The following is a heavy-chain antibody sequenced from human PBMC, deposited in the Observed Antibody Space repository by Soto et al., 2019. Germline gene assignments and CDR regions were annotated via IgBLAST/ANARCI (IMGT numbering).Heavy chain of an antibody. D-gene: IGHD3-3*01. Sequence: PSETLSLTCAVYSGSFSGYYWSWIRQPPGKGLEWIGEINHSGSTNYNPSLKSRVTISVDTSKNQFSLKLSSVTAADTAVYYCARDGRYYDFWSGLAIVRGMDVWGQGTTVTVSS. V-gene: IGHV4-34*01. CDR1: SGSFSGYY. J-gene: IGHJ6*02. CDR2: INHSGST. CDR3: ARDGRYYDFWSGLAIVRGMDV.